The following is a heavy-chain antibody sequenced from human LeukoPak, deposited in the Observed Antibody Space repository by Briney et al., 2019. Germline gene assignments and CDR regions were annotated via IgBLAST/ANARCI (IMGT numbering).Heavy chain of an antibody. Sequence: GGSLRLSCAASGFTFSNAWMSWVRQAPGKGLEWVGRIKSKTDGETKDYAASVKGRFIVSRDDSKSTVYLQMDSLKTEDTAIYYCTTGLLWFGELGYWGQGTLVTVSS. V-gene: IGHV3-15*01. CDR3: TTGLLWFGELGY. D-gene: IGHD3-10*01. CDR1: GFTFSNAW. J-gene: IGHJ4*02. CDR2: IKSKTDGETK.